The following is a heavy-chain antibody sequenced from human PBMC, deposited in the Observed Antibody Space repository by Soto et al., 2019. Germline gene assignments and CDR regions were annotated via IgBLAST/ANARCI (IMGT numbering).Heavy chain of an antibody. CDR2: IIPIFATA. J-gene: IGHJ4*02. V-gene: IGHV1-69*13. Sequence: VASVKVSCKSSGGTFSNYAITWVRQAPGQGLEWMGGIIPIFATANYAQKFQGRVTFTADESTSTAYMELRSLRSEDTAMYYCASRPRNGYNRWGQGTLVTVSS. CDR1: GGTFSNYA. D-gene: IGHD5-12*01. CDR3: ASRPRNGYNR.